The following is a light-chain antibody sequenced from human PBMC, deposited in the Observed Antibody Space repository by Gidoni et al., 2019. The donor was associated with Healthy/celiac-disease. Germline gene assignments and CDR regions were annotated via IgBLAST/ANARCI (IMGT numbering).Light chain of an antibody. J-gene: IGKJ3*01. Sequence: IVLTQSHLSLPVTPGEPASISCRSSQSLLHSNGYNYLDWYLQKPGQSPQLLIYLGANRASGVPDRFSGSGSGTDFTLKISRVEAEDVGVDYCMQARQTPFTFGPGTKVDIK. CDR1: QSLLHSNGYNY. CDR2: LGA. V-gene: IGKV2-28*01. CDR3: MQARQTPFT.